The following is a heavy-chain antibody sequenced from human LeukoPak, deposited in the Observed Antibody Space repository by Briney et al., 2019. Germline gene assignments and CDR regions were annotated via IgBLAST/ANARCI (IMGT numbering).Heavy chain of an antibody. D-gene: IGHD2-2*01. CDR2: IYHSGFT. Sequence: SETLSLTCTVSGYSLSSGYYWGWIRQPPGMGLEWIGTIYHSGFTYYNPSLKSRVTISVDTSKNQFSLKLSSVTAADTAVYYCARAPVVPAASLFPYFDYWGQGTLVTVSS. V-gene: IGHV4-38-2*02. CDR3: ARAPVVPAASLFPYFDY. J-gene: IGHJ4*02. CDR1: GYSLSSGYY.